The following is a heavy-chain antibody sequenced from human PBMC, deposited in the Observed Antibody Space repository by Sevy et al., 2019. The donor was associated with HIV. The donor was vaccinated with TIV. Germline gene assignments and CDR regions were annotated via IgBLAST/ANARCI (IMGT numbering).Heavy chain of an antibody. V-gene: IGHV3-53*01. D-gene: IGHD3-22*01. J-gene: IGHJ4*02. Sequence: GGSLRLSCAASGFTVSSNYMSWVRQAPGEGLEWVSVIYSGGSTYYADSVKGRFTISRDNSKNTLYLQMNSLRAEDTAVYYCARSRYDSSGLLDYWGQGTLVTVSS. CDR2: IYSGGST. CDR1: GFTVSSNY. CDR3: ARSRYDSSGLLDY.